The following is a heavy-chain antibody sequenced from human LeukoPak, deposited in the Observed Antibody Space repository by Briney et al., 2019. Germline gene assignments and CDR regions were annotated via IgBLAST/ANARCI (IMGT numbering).Heavy chain of an antibody. D-gene: IGHD3-10*01. CDR1: SGSISSSSYY. CDR2: MYYSGST. CDR3: AREMRSPRGGFDY. V-gene: IGHV4-39*07. J-gene: IGHJ4*02. Sequence: SETLSLTCTVSSGSISSSSYYWGWIRQPPGMGLEWIGSMYYSGSTYYNPSLKSRVTKSVDTSKSQFSLKLSSVTAADTAVYYCAREMRSPRGGFDYWDQGTLVTVSS.